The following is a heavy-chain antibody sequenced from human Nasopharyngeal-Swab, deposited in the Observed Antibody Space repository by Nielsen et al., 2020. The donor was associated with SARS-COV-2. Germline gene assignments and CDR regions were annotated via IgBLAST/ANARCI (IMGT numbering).Heavy chain of an antibody. CDR2: ISYDGSIK. CDR3: ARGAVAGPNAFDI. V-gene: IGHV3-30*03. CDR1: GFTFSSFG. J-gene: IGHJ3*02. Sequence: GESLKISCAASGFTFSSFGMHWVRQAPGKGLEWVAFISYDGSIKYYADSVKDRFTISRDNSKNTLYLQMNSLRPEDTAVYYCARGAVAGPNAFDIWGQGTMVIVSS. D-gene: IGHD6-19*01.